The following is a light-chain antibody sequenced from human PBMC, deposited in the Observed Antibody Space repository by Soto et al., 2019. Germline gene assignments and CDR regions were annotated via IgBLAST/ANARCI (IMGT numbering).Light chain of an antibody. CDR1: SSDVGGYNY. J-gene: IGLJ1*01. Sequence: QSALTQPASVSGSPGQSITISCTGTSSDVGGYNYVSWYQQHPGKAPKLIIYDVTNRPSGVSDRFSGSKSGNTASLTISGLQAEDGTDYYSSSYTSSSTPFVFGTGTKLTVL. V-gene: IGLV2-14*03. CDR3: SSYTSSSTPFV. CDR2: DVT.